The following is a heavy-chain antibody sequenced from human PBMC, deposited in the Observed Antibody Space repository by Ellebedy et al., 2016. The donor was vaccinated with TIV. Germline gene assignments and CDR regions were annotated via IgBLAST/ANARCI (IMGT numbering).Heavy chain of an antibody. J-gene: IGHJ4*02. D-gene: IGHD5-18*01. V-gene: IGHV4-59*01. CDR2: IDYSVSP. Sequence: SETLSLXXSVSGESISGYYWNWIRQSPGKGLDWIDYIDYSVSPHYSPSLRSRVTISQDTSKNQVSLTLTSVTAADPAVYYCARALGYTGSASHYFDHWGQGTLATV. CDR1: GESISGYY. CDR3: ARALGYTGSASHYFDH.